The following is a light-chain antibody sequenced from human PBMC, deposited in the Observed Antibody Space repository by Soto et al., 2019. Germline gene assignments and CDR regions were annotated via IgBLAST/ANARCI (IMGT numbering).Light chain of an antibody. J-gene: IGKJ1*01. CDR3: QQYTNYPWT. CDR2: DVS. CDR1: QSISSW. Sequence: DIQMTQSPPTLSASVGDRVTITCRASQSISSWLAWYQQRPGKAPNLLIYDVSSLESGVPSRFSGSGSGTEFTLTIGSLQPDDFATYYCQQYTNYPWTFGQGTKVEIK. V-gene: IGKV1-5*01.